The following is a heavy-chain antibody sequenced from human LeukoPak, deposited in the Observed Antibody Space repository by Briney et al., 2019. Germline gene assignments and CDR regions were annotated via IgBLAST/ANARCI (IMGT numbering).Heavy chain of an antibody. CDR3: ARDGGGSDC. J-gene: IGHJ4*02. D-gene: IGHD2-15*01. Sequence: PSETLSLTCIVSGGSIDSNYWSWIRQPPGKGLEWIGHVYYSGSTNYNPSLKSRVTMSVDSSKSHFSLKLNSVTAADTAVYYCARDGGGSDCWGQGTLVTVSS. V-gene: IGHV4-59*12. CDR2: VYYSGST. CDR1: GGSIDSNY.